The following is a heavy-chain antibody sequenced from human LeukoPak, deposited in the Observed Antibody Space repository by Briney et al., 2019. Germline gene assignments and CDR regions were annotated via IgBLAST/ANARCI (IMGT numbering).Heavy chain of an antibody. D-gene: IGHD3-10*01. V-gene: IGHV4-61*02. Sequence: PSEALSLTCTVSGGSIGSGSYYWSWIRQPAGKGLEWIGRVFSRGNTHFNPSLKSRVTMSIDTSKNQFSLTLSSVTAADTATYCCARDAGTRISPYYYYYYMDVWGKGTTVTVSS. CDR3: ARDAGTRISPYYYYYYMDV. CDR1: GGSIGSGSYY. CDR2: VFSRGNT. J-gene: IGHJ6*03.